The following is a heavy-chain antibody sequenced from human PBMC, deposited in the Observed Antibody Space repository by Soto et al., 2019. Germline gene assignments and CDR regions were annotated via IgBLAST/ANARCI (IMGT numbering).Heavy chain of an antibody. V-gene: IGHV3-30-3*01. Sequence: PGGSLRLSCAASGFTFSSYAMHWVRQAPGKGLEWVAVISYDGSNKYYADSVKGRFTISRDNSKNTLYLQMNSLRAEDTAVYYCARDDCSGGSCYGTRDSNFDYWGQGTLVTVSS. D-gene: IGHD2-15*01. J-gene: IGHJ4*02. CDR1: GFTFSSYA. CDR2: ISYDGSNK. CDR3: ARDDCSGGSCYGTRDSNFDY.